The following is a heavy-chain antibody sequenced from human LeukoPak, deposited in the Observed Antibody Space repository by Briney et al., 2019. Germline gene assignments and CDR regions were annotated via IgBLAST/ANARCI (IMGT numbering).Heavy chain of an antibody. D-gene: IGHD2-21*02. V-gene: IGHV1-2*02. J-gene: IGHJ5*02. CDR3: ARVCGGDCYSVFDP. CDR1: GYTFSGYY. Sequence: GASVKVSCKASGYTFSGYYMHWVRQAPGQGLEWMGWINPNNGDTKFAQRFQGRVTMTRDTSISTGCMELSSLKSDDTAVYYCARVCGGDCYSVFDPWGQGTLVTVSS. CDR2: INPNNGDT.